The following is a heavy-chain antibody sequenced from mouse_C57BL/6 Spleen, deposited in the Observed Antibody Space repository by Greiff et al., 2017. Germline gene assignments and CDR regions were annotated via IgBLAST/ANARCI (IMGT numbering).Heavy chain of an antibody. CDR3: ASIYYGYAWFAY. D-gene: IGHD2-2*01. CDR1: GYAFSSSW. V-gene: IGHV1-82*01. Sequence: QVQLKQSGPELVKPGASVKISCKASGYAFSSSWMNWVKQRPGKGLEWIGRIYPGDGDTNYNGKFKGKATLTADKSSSTAYMQLSSLTSEDSAVYFCASIYYGYAWFAYWGQGTLVTVSA. J-gene: IGHJ3*01. CDR2: IYPGDGDT.